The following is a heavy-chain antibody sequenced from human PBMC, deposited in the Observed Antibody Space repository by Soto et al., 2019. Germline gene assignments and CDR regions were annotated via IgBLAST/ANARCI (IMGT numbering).Heavy chain of an antibody. J-gene: IGHJ3*02. CDR2: IYYSGST. V-gene: IGHV4-59*08. CDR1: YGSISSYY. CDR3: GRYQLHIRDAFDI. D-gene: IGHD2-2*01. Sequence: SETLSLTCAVSYGSISSYYWSLILHAPGKLLGCVGYIYYSGSTNYNPSLKSRVTISVDTSKNQFSLKLSSVTAADTAVYYCGRYQLHIRDAFDIWGQGTMVTVSS.